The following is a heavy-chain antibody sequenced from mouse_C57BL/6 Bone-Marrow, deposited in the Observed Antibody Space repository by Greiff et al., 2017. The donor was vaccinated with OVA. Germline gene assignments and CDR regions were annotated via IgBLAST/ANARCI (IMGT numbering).Heavy chain of an antibody. D-gene: IGHD3-2*02. CDR2: IYPGSGST. Sequence: QVQLKQPGAELVKPGASVKMSCKASGYTFTSYWITWVKQRPGQGLEWIGDIYPGSGSTNYNEKFKSKATLTVDTSSSTAYMQLSSLTSEDSAVYYCAMTAQATAAMDYWGQGTSVTVSS. CDR3: AMTAQATAAMDY. CDR1: GYTFTSYW. V-gene: IGHV1-55*01. J-gene: IGHJ4*01.